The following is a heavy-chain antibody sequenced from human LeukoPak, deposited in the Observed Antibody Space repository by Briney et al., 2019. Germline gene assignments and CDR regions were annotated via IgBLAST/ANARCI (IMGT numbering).Heavy chain of an antibody. CDR2: INHSGST. CDR3: ARVPDFSSTSPGGMDG. Sequence: PSETLSLTCAVYGGSFSGYYWSWIRQPPGKGLEWIGEINHSGSTNYNPSLKSRVTISLDTSKNQFSLKLSSVTAADTAVYYCARVPDFSSTSPGGMDGWGQGTTVTVSS. D-gene: IGHD2-2*01. CDR1: GGSFSGYY. J-gene: IGHJ6*02. V-gene: IGHV4-34*01.